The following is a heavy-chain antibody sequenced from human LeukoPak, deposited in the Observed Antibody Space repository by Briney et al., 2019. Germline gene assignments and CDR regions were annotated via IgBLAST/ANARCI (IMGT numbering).Heavy chain of an antibody. CDR3: ARASLGYCSGGSCYRDAFDI. J-gene: IGHJ3*02. CDR2: IYYSGST. Sequence: SETLSLTCTVSGGSISSYYWSWIRQPPGKGLEWIGYIYYSGSTNYNPSLKSRVTMSVDTSKNQFSLKLSSVTAADTAVYYCARASLGYCSGGSCYRDAFDIWGQGTMVTVSS. CDR1: GGSISSYY. D-gene: IGHD2-15*01. V-gene: IGHV4-59*12.